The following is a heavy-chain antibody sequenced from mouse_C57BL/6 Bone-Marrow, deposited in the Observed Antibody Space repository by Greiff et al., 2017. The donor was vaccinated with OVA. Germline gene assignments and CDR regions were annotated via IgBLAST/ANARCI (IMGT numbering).Heavy chain of an antibody. CDR2: ISSGGGYT. V-gene: IGHV5-6*01. Sequence: EVQLQQSGGDLVKPGASLKLSCAASGFTFSSYGMSWVHQTPDKRLEWVATISSGGGYTYYPDRVKGGLTIARDKATNTMYLQMSSLKSEDTAMYDCAGYENVYYLDYWGQGTTLTVSS. J-gene: IGHJ2*01. CDR1: GFTFSSYG. CDR3: AGYENVYYLDY. D-gene: IGHD2-3*01.